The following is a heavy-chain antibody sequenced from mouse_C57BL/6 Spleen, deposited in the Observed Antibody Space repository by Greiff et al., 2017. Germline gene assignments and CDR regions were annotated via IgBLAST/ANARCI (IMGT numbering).Heavy chain of an antibody. Sequence: VQLQQPGAELVRPGTSVKLSCKASGYTFTSYWMHWVKQRPGKGLEWIGVIDPSDSYTTYNQKFKGKDSLTVDTSSSTAYMQLSSLTSEDSAVYYCARRRVYYGSSFFDYWGQGTTLTVSS. CDR1: GYTFTSYW. CDR2: IDPSDSYT. D-gene: IGHD1-1*01. CDR3: ARRRVYYGSSFFDY. V-gene: IGHV1-59*01. J-gene: IGHJ2*01.